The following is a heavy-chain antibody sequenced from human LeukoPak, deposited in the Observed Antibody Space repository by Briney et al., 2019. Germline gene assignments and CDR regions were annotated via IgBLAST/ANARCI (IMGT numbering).Heavy chain of an antibody. CDR2: IRYDGSNK. CDR3: AKVDLWSGYYTGIEY. D-gene: IGHD3-3*01. Sequence: GGSLRLSCAASGFTFSNAWMSWVRQAPGKGPEWVTFIRYDGSNKYYADSVKGRFTISRDNSKNTLYLQMNSLRAEETAVYYCAKVDLWSGYYTGIEYWGQGTLVTVSS. J-gene: IGHJ4*02. V-gene: IGHV3-30*02. CDR1: GFTFSNAW.